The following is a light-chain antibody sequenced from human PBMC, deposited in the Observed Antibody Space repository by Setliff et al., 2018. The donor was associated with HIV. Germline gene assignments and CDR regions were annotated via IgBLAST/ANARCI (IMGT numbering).Light chain of an antibody. Sequence: ETVLTQSPGTLSLSPGERATLSCRASQNVISNYLAWYQQKPGLAPRLLIYDASSRATGIPDRFSGSGSGTDFTLTISRLEPEDFAVYYCQQYGSSPTFGGGTKVDIK. V-gene: IGKV3D-20*01. CDR1: QNVISNY. CDR2: DAS. CDR3: QQYGSSPT. J-gene: IGKJ4*01.